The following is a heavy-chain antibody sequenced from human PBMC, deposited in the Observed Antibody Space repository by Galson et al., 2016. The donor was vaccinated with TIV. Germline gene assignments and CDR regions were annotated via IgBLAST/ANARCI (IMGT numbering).Heavy chain of an antibody. CDR2: IDSRSVAT. J-gene: IGHJ4*02. D-gene: IGHD4-17*01. CDR1: GDTFTGYY. V-gene: IGHV1-2*02. Sequence: SVKVSCKASGDTFTGYYVHWVRQAPGQGLEWMGWIDSRSVATNYAQKFQGRVTMTRDTSISTAHMELTRLTPDDTAVYYCARARYGDYFDYWGQGTLVTVSS. CDR3: ARARYGDYFDY.